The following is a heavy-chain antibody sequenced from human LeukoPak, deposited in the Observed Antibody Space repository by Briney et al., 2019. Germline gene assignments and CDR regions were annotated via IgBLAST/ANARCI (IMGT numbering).Heavy chain of an antibody. V-gene: IGHV1-2*02. D-gene: IGHD3-10*01. J-gene: IGHJ4*02. CDR3: ASSSFGEYYFDY. CDR1: GYTFTGYY. CDR2: INPNSGGT. Sequence: ASVKVSCKASGYTFTGYYMHWVRQAPGQGLEWMGWINPNSGGTNYAQKFQGRVTMTRDTSISTAYMELSRLRSDDTAASYRASSSFGEYYFDYWGQGTLVTVSS.